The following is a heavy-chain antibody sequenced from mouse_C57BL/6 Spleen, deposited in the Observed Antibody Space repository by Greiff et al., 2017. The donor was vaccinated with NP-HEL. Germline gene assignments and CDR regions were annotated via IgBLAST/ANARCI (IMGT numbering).Heavy chain of an antibody. CDR1: GYTFTNYW. CDR2: IYPGGGYT. V-gene: IGHV1-63*01. D-gene: IGHD2-2*01. Sequence: VQLQQSGAELVRPGTSVKMSCKASGYTFTNYWIGWAKQRPGHGLEWIGDIYPGGGYTNYNEKFKGKATLTADKSSSTAYLQLSSRTSEDSAIYYCARRGGYYYAMDYWGQGTSVTVSS. CDR3: ARRGGYYYAMDY. J-gene: IGHJ4*01.